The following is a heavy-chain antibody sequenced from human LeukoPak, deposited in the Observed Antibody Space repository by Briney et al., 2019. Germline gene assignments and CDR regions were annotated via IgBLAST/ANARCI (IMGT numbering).Heavy chain of an antibody. CDR2: MNPNSGNT. Sequence: ASVKVSCKASGYTFTSYDINWVGQATGQGLEWMGWMNPNSGNTGYAQKFQGRVTITRNTSISTAYMELSSLRSEDTAVYYCARGLQLADSSPFDYWGQGTPVTVSS. CDR1: GYTFTSYD. J-gene: IGHJ4*02. V-gene: IGHV1-8*03. D-gene: IGHD6-19*01. CDR3: ARGLQLADSSPFDY.